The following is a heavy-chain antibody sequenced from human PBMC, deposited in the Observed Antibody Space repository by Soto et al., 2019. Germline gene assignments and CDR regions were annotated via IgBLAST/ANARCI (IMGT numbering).Heavy chain of an antibody. CDR2: ISPYNGKT. V-gene: IGHV1-18*01. J-gene: IGHJ4*02. D-gene: IGHD3-16*02. Sequence: ASVKVSCKASGYSFTSYGIHWVRQAPGQRLEWMGWISPYNGKTTYAQKVQGRVTMTTDTSTSTAYMELRGLRSDDTAVYYCARVDDYVWGSFRPWGQGTQVTVSS. CDR1: GYSFTSYG. CDR3: ARVDDYVWGSFRP.